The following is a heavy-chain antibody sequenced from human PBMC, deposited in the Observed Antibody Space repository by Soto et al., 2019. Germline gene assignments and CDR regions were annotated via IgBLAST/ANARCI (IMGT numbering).Heavy chain of an antibody. D-gene: IGHD3-16*01. J-gene: IGHJ5*02. CDR2: VPQGGAA. CDR1: GAFLNNFF. Sequence: QVQLQESGPGLVRPSETLSLTCTVSGAFLNNFFWSWIRQPPGKGLELIGYVPQGGAAAYLAEGGTAGYGPSLESRAAISVDLPKNQFSLRLTSVTAADTAVFYCAGDRGGITVASNSVGEWFDPWGQGTLVAVSS. V-gene: IGHV4-59*01. CDR3: AGDRGGITVASNSVGEWFDP.